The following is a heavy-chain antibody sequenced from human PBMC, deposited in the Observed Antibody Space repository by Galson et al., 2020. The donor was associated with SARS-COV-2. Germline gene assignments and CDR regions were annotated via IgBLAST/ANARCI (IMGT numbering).Heavy chain of an antibody. D-gene: IGHD4-17*01. J-gene: IGHJ3*02. CDR3: ARGHGDSSDAFDI. V-gene: IGHV3-33*01. Sequence: GGSLRLSCAASGFKFSSYGMHWVRQAPGKGLEWVAVIWYDGSNKYYADSVKGRFTISRDNSKNTLYLQMNSLRAEDTAVYYCARGHGDSSDAFDIWGQGTMVTGSS. CDR2: IWYDGSNK. CDR1: GFKFSSYG.